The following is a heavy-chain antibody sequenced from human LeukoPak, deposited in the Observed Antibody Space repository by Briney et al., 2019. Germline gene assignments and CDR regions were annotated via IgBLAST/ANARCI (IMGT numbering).Heavy chain of an antibody. Sequence: GGSLRLSCAASGFTVSSNYMSWVRQAPGKGLEWVSVIYSGGSTYYADSVKGRFTISRDNSKNTLYLQMNSLRAEDTAVYYCARSRPLYYDILTGLDYWGQGTLVTVSS. CDR1: GFTVSSNY. V-gene: IGHV3-66*01. CDR3: ARSRPLYYDILTGLDY. CDR2: IYSGGST. D-gene: IGHD3-9*01. J-gene: IGHJ4*02.